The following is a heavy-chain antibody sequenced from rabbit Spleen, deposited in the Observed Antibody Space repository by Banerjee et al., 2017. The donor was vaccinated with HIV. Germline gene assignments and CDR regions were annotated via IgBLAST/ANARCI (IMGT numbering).Heavy chain of an antibody. Sequence: QEQLEESGGDLVKPGASLTLTCIASGVSFSGSSYMCWVRQAPGKGLEWIACIDANGSGFTYFASWAKGRFTISKTSSTTVTLQMTSLTAADTATYFCARDRVYGYPSVGHAYTMWGPGTLVTVS. CDR3: ARDRVYGYPSVGHAYTM. CDR1: GVSFSGSSY. J-gene: IGHJ4*01. CDR2: IDANGSGFT. V-gene: IGHV1S45*01. D-gene: IGHD6-1*01.